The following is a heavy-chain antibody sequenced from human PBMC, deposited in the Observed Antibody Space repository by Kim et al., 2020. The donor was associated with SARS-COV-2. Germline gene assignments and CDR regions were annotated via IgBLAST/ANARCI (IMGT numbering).Heavy chain of an antibody. J-gene: IGHJ2*01. CDR2: ISWNSGSI. D-gene: IGHD3-22*01. CDR1: GFTFDDYA. V-gene: IGHV3-9*01. CDR3: AKDISSGYRPLWYFDL. Sequence: GGSLRLSCAASGFTFDDYAMHWVRQAPGKGLEWVSGISWNSGSIGYADSVKGRFTISRDNAKNSLYLQMNSLRAEDTALYYCAKDISSGYRPLWYFDLWG.